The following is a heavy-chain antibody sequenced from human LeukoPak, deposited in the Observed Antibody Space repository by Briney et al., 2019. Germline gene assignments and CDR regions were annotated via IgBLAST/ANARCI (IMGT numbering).Heavy chain of an antibody. CDR1: GFIFNNYA. CDR3: ALITIFGDAFDI. CDR2: ISGRGSST. D-gene: IGHD3-3*01. V-gene: IGHV3-23*01. J-gene: IGHJ3*02. Sequence: GGSPRLSCAASGFIFNNYAVSWVRQGPGKGLEWVSSISGRGSSTYYADSVKGRFTISRDSSKNTLYLQMNSLRAEDTAVYCCALITIFGDAFDIWGQGTMVTVSS.